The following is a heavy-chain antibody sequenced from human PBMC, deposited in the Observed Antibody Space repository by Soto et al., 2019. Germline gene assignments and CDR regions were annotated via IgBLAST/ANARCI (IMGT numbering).Heavy chain of an antibody. D-gene: IGHD3-22*01. J-gene: IGHJ1*01. Sequence: EVQLVETGGGLMQPGGSLRLSCAASGFTVSSNYMSWVRKAPGQGLEWVSVIYSGGSTYYADSVKGRFTISRDNSKNTLYLQTNSLRAEDTAVYYCATSYYFDHIQHWGQGTLVTVSS. CDR1: GFTVSSNY. CDR2: IYSGGST. CDR3: ATSYYFDHIQH. V-gene: IGHV3-53*02.